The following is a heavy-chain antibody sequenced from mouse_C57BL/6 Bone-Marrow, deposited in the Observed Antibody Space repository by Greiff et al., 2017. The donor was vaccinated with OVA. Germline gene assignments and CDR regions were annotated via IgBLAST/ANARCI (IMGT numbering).Heavy chain of an antibody. CDR1: GFTFSNYW. V-gene: IGHV6-3*01. CDR3: TRRSFYAMDY. CDR2: IRLKSDNYAT. Sequence: EVKLQESGGGLVQPGGSMKLSCVASGFTFSNYWMNWVRQSPEKGLEWVAQIRLKSDNYATHYAESVKVRFTISRDYSKSSVYLQMNNLRAEDTGIYYCTRRSFYAMDYWGQGTSVTVSS. J-gene: IGHJ4*01.